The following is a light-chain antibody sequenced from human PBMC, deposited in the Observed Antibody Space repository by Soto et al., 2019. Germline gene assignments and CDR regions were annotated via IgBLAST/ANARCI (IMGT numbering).Light chain of an antibody. CDR2: EVS. V-gene: IGLV2-8*01. CDR3: SSYAGSTTVV. CDR1: SSDVGGYNY. J-gene: IGLJ2*01. Sequence: QSALAQPPSASGSPGQSVTISCTGTSSDVGGYNYVSWYQQHPGKAPKLMIYEVSKRPSGVPDRFSGSKSGNTASLTVSGLQAEDEADYYCSSYAGSTTVVFGRGTQLTVL.